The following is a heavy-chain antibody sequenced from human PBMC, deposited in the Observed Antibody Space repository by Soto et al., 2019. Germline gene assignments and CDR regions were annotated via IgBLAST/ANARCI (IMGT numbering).Heavy chain of an antibody. CDR2: LSGSGDTT. Sequence: VGSLRLSCAASGFTFSSAAVSWLRQAPGKGLEWVSTLSGSGDTTYYADSVKGRFTISRDNSKNTLYLQMNSLRAEDTALYYCAKTRESGIYFYFDSWAREPWSPSPQ. CDR1: GFTFSSAA. J-gene: IGHJ4*02. D-gene: IGHD1-26*01. V-gene: IGHV3-23*01. CDR3: AKTRESGIYFYFDS.